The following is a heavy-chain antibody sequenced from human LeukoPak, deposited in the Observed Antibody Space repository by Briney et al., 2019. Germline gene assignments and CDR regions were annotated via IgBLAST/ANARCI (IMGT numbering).Heavy chain of an antibody. V-gene: IGHV3-48*03. Sequence: GGSLRLSCAASGFTFSSYAMSWVRQAPGKGLEWVSYISSSGSTIYYADSVKGRFTISRDNAKNSLYLQMSSLRAEDTAVYYCASAYSSSWYYYWGQGTLVTVSS. D-gene: IGHD6-13*01. CDR2: ISSSGSTI. CDR3: ASAYSSSWYYY. CDR1: GFTFSSYA. J-gene: IGHJ4*02.